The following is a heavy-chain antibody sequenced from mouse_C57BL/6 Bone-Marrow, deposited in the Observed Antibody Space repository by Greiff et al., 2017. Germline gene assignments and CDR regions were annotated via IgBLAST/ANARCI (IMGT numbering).Heavy chain of an antibody. V-gene: IGHV1-64*01. CDR3: ASGSNRGAMDY. J-gene: IGHJ4*01. Sequence: QVQLQQPGAELVKPGASVKLSCKASGYTFTSYCMHWVKQRPGQGLEWIGMIHPNSGSTNYNEKFTSKATLTVDKSSSTAYMQLSSLTSEDAAVYYCASGSNRGAMDYWGQGTSVTVSS. CDR1: GYTFTSYC. CDR2: IHPNSGST. D-gene: IGHD2-14*01.